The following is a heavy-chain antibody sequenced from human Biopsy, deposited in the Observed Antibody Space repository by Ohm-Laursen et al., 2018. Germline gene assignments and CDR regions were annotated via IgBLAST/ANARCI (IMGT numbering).Heavy chain of an antibody. D-gene: IGHD3-3*01. CDR2: IYTIGDT. Sequence: SGTLSLTCTVSGASMTGYFWTWVRQPAGKGLEWIGHIYTIGDTTYNPSLESRVTMSLDTSENQFSLKMTSLTAADTAVYFCAREDEGLLRALDLWGQGTMVTVSS. J-gene: IGHJ3*01. CDR3: AREDEGLLRALDL. V-gene: IGHV4-4*07. CDR1: GASMTGYF.